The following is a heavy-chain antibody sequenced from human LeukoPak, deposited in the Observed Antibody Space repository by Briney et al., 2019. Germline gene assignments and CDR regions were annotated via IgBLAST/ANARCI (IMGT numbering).Heavy chain of an antibody. CDR1: DDSITIYY. Sequence: PSEPLSLSCTVSDDSITIYYWSWIRQPPGKGLEWIGYIDHTGITNYNPSLNSRVTISRDTSKNHFSLELSSATAADTAVYYCARIGNNVGYYYYYFMDVWGKGTTVTVSS. J-gene: IGHJ6*03. V-gene: IGHV4-59*01. CDR3: ARIGNNVGYYYYYFMDV. D-gene: IGHD2-8*01. CDR2: IDHTGIT.